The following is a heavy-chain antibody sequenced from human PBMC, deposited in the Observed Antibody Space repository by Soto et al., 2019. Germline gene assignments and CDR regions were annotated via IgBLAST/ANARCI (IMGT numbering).Heavy chain of an antibody. J-gene: IGHJ4*02. CDR1: GFTFSSYA. Sequence: QVQLVESGGGVVQPGRSLRLSCAASGFTFSSYAMHWVRQAPGKGLEWVAVISYDGSNKYYADSVKGRFTISRDNSKNTLYLQMNSRRAEDTAVYYCARDLPFWGQGTLVTVSS. CDR3: ARDLPF. V-gene: IGHV3-30-3*01. CDR2: ISYDGSNK.